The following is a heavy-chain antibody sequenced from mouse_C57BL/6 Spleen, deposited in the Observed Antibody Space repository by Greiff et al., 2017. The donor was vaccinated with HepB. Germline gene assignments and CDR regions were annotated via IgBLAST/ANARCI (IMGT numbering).Heavy chain of an antibody. CDR2: IDPSDSET. CDR3: ARARGITTDY. V-gene: IGHV1-52*01. J-gene: IGHJ2*01. CDR1: GYTFTSYW. Sequence: QVQLQQPGAELVRPGSSVKLSCKASGYTFTSYWMHWVKQRPIQGLEWIGNIDPSDSETHYNQKFKDKATLTVDKSSSTAYMQLSSLTSEDSAVYYCARARGITTDYWGQGTTLTVSS. D-gene: IGHD1-1*01.